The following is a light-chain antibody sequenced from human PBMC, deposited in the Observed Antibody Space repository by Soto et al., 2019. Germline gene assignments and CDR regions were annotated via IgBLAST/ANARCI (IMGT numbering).Light chain of an antibody. V-gene: IGLV1-44*01. J-gene: IGLJ1*01. CDR3: ATWDDSLNAFYV. CDR2: TNN. Sequence: QPVLTQPPSASETPGRRVTISCSGSSSNIGSNTVNWYQHLPGTAPKLLIYTNNQRPSGVPDRFSGSKSGTSASLTISGLQSEDEADYYCATWDDSLNAFYVFGTGTKVTVL. CDR1: SSNIGSNT.